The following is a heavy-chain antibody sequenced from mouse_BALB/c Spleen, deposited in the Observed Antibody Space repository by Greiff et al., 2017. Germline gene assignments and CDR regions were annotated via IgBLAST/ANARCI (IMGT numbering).Heavy chain of an antibody. CDR2: ISSGGSYT. CDR3: AREDHGDYFDY. V-gene: IGHV5-9-4*01. Sequence: EVQLVESGGGLVKPGGSLKLSCAASGFAFSSYDMSWVRQSPEKRLEWVAEISSGGSYTYYPDTVTGRFTISRDNAKNTLYLEMSSLRSEDTAMYYCAREDHGDYFDYWGQGTTLTVSS. CDR1: GFAFSSYD. J-gene: IGHJ2*01.